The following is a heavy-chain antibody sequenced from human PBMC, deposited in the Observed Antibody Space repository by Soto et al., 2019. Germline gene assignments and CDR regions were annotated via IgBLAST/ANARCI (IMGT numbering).Heavy chain of an antibody. Sequence: GGSLRLSCAAAGFTFSSYSMNWVRQAPGQGLGWVSYISSSSSTIYYADSVKGRFTISRDNAKNSLCLQMNSLRDEDTAVYYCAREVEFSSPRGYYYNYHGMEVWGQGTTVTVS. CDR3: AREVEFSSPRGYYYNYHGMEV. V-gene: IGHV3-48*02. J-gene: IGHJ6*02. CDR2: ISSSSSTI. CDR1: GFTFSSYS. D-gene: IGHD6-6*01.